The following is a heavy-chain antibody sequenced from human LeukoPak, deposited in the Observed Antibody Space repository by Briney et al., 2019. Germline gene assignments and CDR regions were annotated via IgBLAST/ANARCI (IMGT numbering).Heavy chain of an antibody. CDR2: IKQDGSEK. J-gene: IGHJ3*02. D-gene: IGHD6-19*01. CDR1: GFTFSGYW. V-gene: IGHV3-7*05. Sequence: GGSLRLSCAASGFTFSGYWMSWVRQAPGKGLEWVANIKQDGSEKYYVDSVKGRFTISRDDSTNSLYLQMNSPETEDTAVYYCVKSIAVSNTYGFDIWGQGTMVTVSS. CDR3: VKSIAVSNTYGFDI.